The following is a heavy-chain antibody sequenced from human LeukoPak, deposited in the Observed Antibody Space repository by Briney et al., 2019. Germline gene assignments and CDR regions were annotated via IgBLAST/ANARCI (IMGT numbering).Heavy chain of an antibody. D-gene: IGHD3-22*01. J-gene: IGHJ3*02. CDR1: GYTFTSYY. V-gene: IGHV1-46*01. Sequence: GASVKVSCKASGYTFTSYYMHWVRQAPGRGFEWMGIIDSSGGSTSYAQKFQGRVSMNRDTSTSTLYMELYSLRSDDTAVYYCARGLAGLDSSRYLSFAFDIWGQGTMVTVSS. CDR2: IDSSGGST. CDR3: ARGLAGLDSSRYLSFAFDI.